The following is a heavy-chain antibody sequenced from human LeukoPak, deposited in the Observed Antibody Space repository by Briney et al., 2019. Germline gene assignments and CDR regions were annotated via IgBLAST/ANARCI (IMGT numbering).Heavy chain of an antibody. CDR3: ARRTAYYGDYGVDY. CDR1: GGSFSGYY. J-gene: IGHJ4*02. D-gene: IGHD4-17*01. CDR2: INHSGST. V-gene: IGHV4-34*01. Sequence: SETLSLTCAVYGGSFSGYYWSWIRQPPGKGLEWIGEINHSGSTNYNPSLKSRVTISVDTSKNQFSLKLSSVTAADTAVYYCARRTAYYGDYGVDYWGQGTLVTVSS.